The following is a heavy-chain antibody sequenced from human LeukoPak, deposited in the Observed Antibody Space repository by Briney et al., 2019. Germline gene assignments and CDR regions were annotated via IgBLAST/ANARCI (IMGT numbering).Heavy chain of an antibody. CDR1: GGSISNYY. V-gene: IGHV4-4*07. CDR3: ARTSARGAQFDY. CDR2: IYASGST. J-gene: IGHJ4*02. D-gene: IGHD3-10*01. Sequence: SETLSLTCTVAGGSISNYYWSWIRQPAGMGLEWVGRIYASGSTNYNPSLKSRVTMSVDTSNNQFSLNLSSVTAADTAVYYCARTSARGAQFDYWGQGTLVTVSS.